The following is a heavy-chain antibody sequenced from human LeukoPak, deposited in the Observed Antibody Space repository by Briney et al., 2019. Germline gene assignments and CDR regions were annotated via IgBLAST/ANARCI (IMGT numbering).Heavy chain of an antibody. CDR3: AKDGGGYYPYYYYYMDV. D-gene: IGHD3-22*01. J-gene: IGHJ6*03. CDR1: GFTFNSYG. CDR2: IRFDGSNN. Sequence: PGGSLRLSCAASGFTFNSYGIHWVRQAPGKGLEWVAFIRFDGSNNYYADSVKGRFTISRDNSKNTLYLQMNSLRAEDTAVYYCAKDGGGYYPYYYYYMDVWGRGTTVIVSS. V-gene: IGHV3-30*02.